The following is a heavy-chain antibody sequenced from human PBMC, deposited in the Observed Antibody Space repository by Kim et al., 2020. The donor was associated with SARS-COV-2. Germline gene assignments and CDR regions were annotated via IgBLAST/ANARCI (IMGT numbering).Heavy chain of an antibody. CDR1: GGSIRSYY. V-gene: IGHV4-59*01. CDR3: ARGRAHGPYYYYYGMDV. J-gene: IGHJ6*02. CDR2: IYYSGST. Sequence: SETLSLTCTVSGGSIRSYYWSWIRQPPGKGLEWIGYIYYSGSTNSKPSLKSLVTISVDTSKNQFSLKLSSVTAADTAVYYCARGRAHGPYYYYYGMDVWGQGTMVTVSS.